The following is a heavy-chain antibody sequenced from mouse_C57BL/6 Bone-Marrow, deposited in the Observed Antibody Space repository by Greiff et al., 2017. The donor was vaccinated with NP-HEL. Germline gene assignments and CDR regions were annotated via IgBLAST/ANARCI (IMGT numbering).Heavy chain of an antibody. V-gene: IGHV1-81*01. CDR3: AREYYYGSSYPWYFDV. CDR1: GYTFTSYG. Sequence: VQLQQSGAELARPGASVKLSCKASGYTFTSYGISWVKQRTGQGLEWIGEIYPRSGNTYYNEKFKGKATLTADKSSSTAYMELRSLTSEDSAVYFCAREYYYGSSYPWYFDVWGTGTTVTVSS. CDR2: IYPRSGNT. D-gene: IGHD1-1*01. J-gene: IGHJ1*03.